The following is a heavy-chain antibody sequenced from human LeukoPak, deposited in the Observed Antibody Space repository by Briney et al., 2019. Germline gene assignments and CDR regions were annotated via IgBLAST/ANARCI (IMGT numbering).Heavy chain of an antibody. V-gene: IGHV4-59*01. D-gene: IGHD2-15*01. CDR1: GGSISSYY. Sequence: PSETLSLTCGVSGGSISSYYWSWIRQAPGKGLEWIGYIYSSGSTNYNPSLKGRLTISVDTSKNHFSLRLRSVTAADTAVYYCARSRSDGYYYYYYYVDVWGKGTTVTVSS. CDR3: ARSRSDGYYYYYYYVDV. J-gene: IGHJ6*03. CDR2: IYSSGST.